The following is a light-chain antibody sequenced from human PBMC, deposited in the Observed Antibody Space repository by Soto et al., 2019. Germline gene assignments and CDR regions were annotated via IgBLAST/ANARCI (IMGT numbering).Light chain of an antibody. CDR2: GAS. J-gene: IGKJ4*01. CDR1: QSVSSN. CDR3: QQYNNWPLT. V-gene: IGKV3-15*01. Sequence: EIGMTQSPATLSVSPGERATLSCRASQSVSSNLAWYQQKPGQAPRLLIYGASTRATGIPARFSGSGSETEFTLTISSLQSEDFAVYYCQQYNNWPLTFGGGTKVEIK.